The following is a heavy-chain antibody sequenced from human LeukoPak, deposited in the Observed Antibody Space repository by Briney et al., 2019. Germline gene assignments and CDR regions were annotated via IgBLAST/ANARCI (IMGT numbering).Heavy chain of an antibody. V-gene: IGHV5-51*01. CDR1: GNCIISFW. CDR2: IYPGDSDT. D-gene: IGHD3-22*01. J-gene: IGHJ5*02. CDR3: AGQVSFKVEVIDCFVP. Sequence: AESLKISCKGTGNCIISFWIAWGRQLPGRGLEWMGIIYPGDSDTSYSPSLQGQVTISADKSISTAYLQWSRVAGSDTAMYYCAGQVSFKVEVIDCFVPRGQGALVSVSS.